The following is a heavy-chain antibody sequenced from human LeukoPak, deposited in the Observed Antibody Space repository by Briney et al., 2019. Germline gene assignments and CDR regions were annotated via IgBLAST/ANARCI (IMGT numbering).Heavy chain of an antibody. CDR1: GLTFNSYS. CDR2: ISGIGGST. V-gene: IGHV3-23*01. Sequence: GRSPRLSCAASGLTFNSYSMIWVPQAPGKGLVWVSDISGIGGSTYYADSARGRFTDSRDKSKNPLFLQMNSLRAEDTAVYYCAKSTTVTTPFDYWGQGTLVTVSS. D-gene: IGHD4-17*01. J-gene: IGHJ4*02. CDR3: AKSTTVTTPFDY.